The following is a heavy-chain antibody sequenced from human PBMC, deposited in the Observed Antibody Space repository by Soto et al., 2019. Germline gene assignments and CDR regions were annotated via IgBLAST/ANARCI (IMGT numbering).Heavy chain of an antibody. D-gene: IGHD1-1*01. CDR1: GFSLSTSGVG. J-gene: IGHJ4*02. Sequence: QITLEESGPPRVKPTQTLTLTCIFSGFSLSTSGVGVGWIRQPPGKALEWLAFIYWDDDKRYNPSLRSRLTITKDTSQQQEARTMTDVDPVDTATYFCAHRASVQRNWDGGYFDSWGQGTLVTVSS. CDR2: IYWDDDK. V-gene: IGHV2-5*02. CDR3: AHRASVQRNWDGGYFDS.